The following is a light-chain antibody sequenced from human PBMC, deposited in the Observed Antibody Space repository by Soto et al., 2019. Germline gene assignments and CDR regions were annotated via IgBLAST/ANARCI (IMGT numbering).Light chain of an antibody. V-gene: IGLV2-14*01. Sequence: ALTQPASVSGSPGQSITISCTGTYSDVGGYNFVTWYQQHPGKAPKLMIHDVDTRPSGVSNRFSGSKSGTTASLTISGLQPEDEADYYCCSYASSTSYVFGTGTKLTVL. J-gene: IGLJ1*01. CDR3: CSYASSTSYV. CDR1: YSDVGGYNF. CDR2: DVD.